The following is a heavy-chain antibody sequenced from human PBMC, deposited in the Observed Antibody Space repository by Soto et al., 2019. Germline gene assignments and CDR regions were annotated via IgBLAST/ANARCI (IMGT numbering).Heavy chain of an antibody. CDR1: GYTFTGYY. V-gene: IGHV1-2*02. J-gene: IGHJ5*02. Sequence: QVQLVQSGAEVKKPGASVKVSCKASGYTFTGYYMHWVRQAPGQGLEWMGWINPNSGGTNYAQKVQGRVTITEDKSTSTAYMELSSLRSEDTAVYYCASQLERHYSWFDPWGPGTLVTVSS. D-gene: IGHD1-1*01. CDR3: ASQLERHYSWFDP. CDR2: INPNSGGT.